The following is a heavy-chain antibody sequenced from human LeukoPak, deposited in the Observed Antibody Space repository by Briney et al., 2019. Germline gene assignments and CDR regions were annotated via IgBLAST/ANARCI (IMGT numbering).Heavy chain of an antibody. V-gene: IGHV3-30-3*01. CDR3: AGQTTVTTWAFDI. J-gene: IGHJ3*02. Sequence: GGSPRLSCAASGFTLSSYAMHWVRQAPGKGLEWVAVISYDGSNKYYADSVKGRFTISRDNAKNSLYLQMNSLRAEDTALYYCAGQTTVTTWAFDIWGQGTMVTVSS. CDR2: ISYDGSNK. D-gene: IGHD4-17*01. CDR1: GFTLSSYA.